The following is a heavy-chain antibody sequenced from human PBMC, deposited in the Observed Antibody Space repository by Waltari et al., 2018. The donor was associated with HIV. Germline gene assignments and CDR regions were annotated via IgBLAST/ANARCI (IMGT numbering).Heavy chain of an antibody. V-gene: IGHV4-61*02. CDR2: IYTSGST. CDR3: ARVFAGGGDYFDY. Sequence: QVQLQESGPGLVKPSQTLSLTCTVSGGSIRRGSYYWSWIRQPAGKGLEWVGRIYTSGSTNYNPSLRSRVTILLDTSKNQFSLKLGSVTAADTAVYYCARVFAGGGDYFDYWGQGTLVTVSS. D-gene: IGHD2-8*02. J-gene: IGHJ4*02. CDR1: GGSIRRGSYY.